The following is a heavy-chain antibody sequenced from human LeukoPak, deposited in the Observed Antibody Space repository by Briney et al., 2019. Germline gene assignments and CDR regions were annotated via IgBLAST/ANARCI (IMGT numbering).Heavy chain of an antibody. Sequence: GGSLRLSCAASGFTFSGSAMHWVRQASGKGLERVGRIRSKANSYATAYAASVKGRFTISRDDSKNTAYLQMNSLKTEDTAVYYCTRLATAGRGEYWGQGTLVTVSS. CDR1: GFTFSGSA. CDR3: TRLATAGRGEY. J-gene: IGHJ4*02. V-gene: IGHV3-73*01. D-gene: IGHD6-19*01. CDR2: IRSKANSYAT.